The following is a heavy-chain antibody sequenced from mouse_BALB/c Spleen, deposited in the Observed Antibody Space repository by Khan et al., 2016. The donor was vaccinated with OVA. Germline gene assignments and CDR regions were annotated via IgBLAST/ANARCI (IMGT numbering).Heavy chain of an antibody. CDR1: GFTFSTYG. Sequence: VQLKESGGDLAKPGGSLKLSCAASGFTFSTYGMSWVRQTPDKRLEWVATVSTGGSYTYYPDSVKGRFTISRDNAKNTLYLQMSGLKSEDTAMFYCTRLAYYYDSEGFAYWGQGTLVTVSA. CDR2: VSTGGSYT. D-gene: IGHD1-1*01. J-gene: IGHJ3*01. V-gene: IGHV5-6*01. CDR3: TRLAYYYDSEGFAY.